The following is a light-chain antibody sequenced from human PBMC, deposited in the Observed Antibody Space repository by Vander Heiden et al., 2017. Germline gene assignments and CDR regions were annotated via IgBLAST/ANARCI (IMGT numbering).Light chain of an antibody. J-gene: IGKJ2*01. CDR3: QQRSNWHPYT. Sequence: EIVLTQSPATLSLSPGARATLSCRASQSVSSYLAWYQQKPGQAPRVLIYDASNRATGIPARLSGSGSGTDFTLTISSLEPEDFAVYYCQQRSNWHPYTFGQGTKLEIK. CDR1: QSVSSY. CDR2: DAS. V-gene: IGKV3-11*01.